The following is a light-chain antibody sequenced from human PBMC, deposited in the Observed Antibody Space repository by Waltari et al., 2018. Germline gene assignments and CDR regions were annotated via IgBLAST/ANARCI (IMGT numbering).Light chain of an antibody. V-gene: IGKV1-39*01. Sequence: DIQMTQSPSSLSASVGDRVTITCRASQTVIPYLNWYQQNPGKAPRLLIYAASSVQSGVPSRFSASGSGTDFTLTISSLQLEDFGIYYCQQTYSTPWTFGQGTKVDMK. CDR2: AAS. CDR3: QQTYSTPWT. J-gene: IGKJ1*01. CDR1: QTVIPY.